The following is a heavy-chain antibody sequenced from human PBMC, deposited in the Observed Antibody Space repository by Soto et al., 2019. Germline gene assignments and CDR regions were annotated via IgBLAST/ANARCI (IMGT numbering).Heavy chain of an antibody. CDR3: TIGSWSGEVFDV. J-gene: IGHJ3*01. D-gene: IGHD6-13*01. V-gene: IGHV1-69*02. CDR2: IIPLFDIV. Sequence: QVQLVQSGAEVKKPGSSVKVSRKPSGGTFSSHTMFWVRQAPGQGLEWMGRIIPLFDIVNSAQKFQDRVTFTADKSTTTAYMELSSRTSDDTAVYYCTIGSWSGEVFDVWGQWTLVNVSS. CDR1: GGTFSSHT.